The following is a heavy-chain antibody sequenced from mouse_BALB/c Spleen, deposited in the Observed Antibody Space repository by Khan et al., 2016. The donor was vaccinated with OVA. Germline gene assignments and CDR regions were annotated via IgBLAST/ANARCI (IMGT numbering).Heavy chain of an antibody. J-gene: IGHJ3*01. CDR1: GFSLNNYS. CDR2: IWSTGST. V-gene: IGHV2-2*02. D-gene: IGHD2-4*01. CDR3: AKRVNDYGRGALFAY. Sequence: QVQLKESGPGLVQPSQSLSITCTVSGFSLNNYSIHWVRQSPGKGLEWLGVIWSTGSTDYNAAFISRLTINKDNSRSQVFFKMNSLQPNDTAIYYCAKRVNDYGRGALFAYWGQGTLVTVSA.